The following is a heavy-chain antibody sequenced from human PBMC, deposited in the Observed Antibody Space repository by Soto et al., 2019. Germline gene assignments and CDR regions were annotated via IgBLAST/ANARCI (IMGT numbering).Heavy chain of an antibody. CDR2: IYSGGST. CDR1: GFTVSITY. D-gene: IGHD3-10*01. Sequence: GVSLRLSCAYYGFTVSITYRTWVRQCPGKGREWVSVIYSGGSTYYAESVNGRFTISRDKSKNTLYLQMNILRAEDTAVYYCARVPVWGGSGSFYGYWGQGT. CDR3: ARVPVWGGSGSFYGY. J-gene: IGHJ4*02. V-gene: IGHV3-66*01.